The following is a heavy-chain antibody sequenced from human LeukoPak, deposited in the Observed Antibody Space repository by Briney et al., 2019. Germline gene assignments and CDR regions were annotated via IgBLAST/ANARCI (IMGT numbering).Heavy chain of an antibody. V-gene: IGHV3-53*01. D-gene: IGHD3-3*01. Sequence: GGSLRLSCVASGFMFSSYYMHWVRQAPGKGLEWVSVLFIDGNTYYADSVKGRFTISRDNSKNTLYLQMNSLRAEDTAVYYCVPRKEWSCYMDVWGKGTTVTVSS. CDR1: GFMFSSYY. CDR2: LFIDGNT. CDR3: VPRKEWSCYMDV. J-gene: IGHJ6*03.